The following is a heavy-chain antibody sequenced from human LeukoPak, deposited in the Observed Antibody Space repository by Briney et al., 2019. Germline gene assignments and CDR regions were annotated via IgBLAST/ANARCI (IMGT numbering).Heavy chain of an antibody. Sequence: SETLSLTCTVSGGSISSSSYYWGWIRQPPGKGLEWIGSIYYSGSTYYNPSLKSRVTMSVDTSKNQFSLKLSSVTAADTAVYYCASVRRGFGESSKYYAYYYMGVWGKGTTVTISS. V-gene: IGHV4-39*01. CDR1: GGSISSSSYY. D-gene: IGHD3-10*01. CDR2: IYYSGST. CDR3: ASVRRGFGESSKYYAYYYMGV. J-gene: IGHJ6*03.